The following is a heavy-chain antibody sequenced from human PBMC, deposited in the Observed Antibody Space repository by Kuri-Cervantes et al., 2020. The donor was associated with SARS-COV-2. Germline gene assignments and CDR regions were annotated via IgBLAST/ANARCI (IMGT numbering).Heavy chain of an antibody. CDR1: GYTFTSYY. Sequence: SVKVSCKASGYTFTSYYMHWVRQAPGQGLEWMGGIIPIFGTANYAQKFQGRVTITADESTSTAYMELSSLRSEDTAVYYCARDGQSGASGYWGQGNQV. CDR3: ARDGQSGASGY. CDR2: IIPIFGTA. J-gene: IGHJ4*02. V-gene: IGHV1-69*13. D-gene: IGHD1-26*01.